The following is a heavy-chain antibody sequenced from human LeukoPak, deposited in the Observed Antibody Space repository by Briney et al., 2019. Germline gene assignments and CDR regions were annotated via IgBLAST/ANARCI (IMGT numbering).Heavy chain of an antibody. CDR2: IYTSGST. J-gene: IGHJ6*03. V-gene: IGHV4-4*07. CDR3: AREKGGVDSLTMVRGVMKEDSYYYYYMDV. D-gene: IGHD3-10*01. CDR1: GVSISSYY. Sequence: SSETLSLTCTVSGVSISSYYWSWIRQPAGKGLEWIGRIYTSGSTNYNPSLKSRVTISVDTSKNQFSLKLSSVTAADTAVYYCAREKGGVDSLTMVRGVMKEDSYYYYYMDVWGKGTTVTISS.